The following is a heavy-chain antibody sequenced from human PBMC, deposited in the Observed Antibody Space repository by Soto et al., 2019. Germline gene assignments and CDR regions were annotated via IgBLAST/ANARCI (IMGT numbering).Heavy chain of an antibody. J-gene: IGHJ5*02. CDR2: IYYTGST. V-gene: IGHV4-59*01. Sequence: QVQLQESGPGLVKPSETLSLTCSVSGGSISSYYWSWIRQPPGKGLEWVGYIYYTGSTNYNPSLKSRLTKSLDTPKTRISLKLTSVTAADTAVYFCARDLRMSTRGWFDPWGQGTLVTVSS. CDR3: ARDLRMSTRGWFDP. D-gene: IGHD5-12*01. CDR1: GGSISSYY.